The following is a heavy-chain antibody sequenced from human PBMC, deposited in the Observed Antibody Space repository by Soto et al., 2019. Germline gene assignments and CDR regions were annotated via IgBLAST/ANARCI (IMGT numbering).Heavy chain of an antibody. CDR1: GFTFSSYG. Sequence: GGSLRLSCAASGFTFSSYGMHWVRQAPGKGLEWVAVISYDGSNKYYADSVKGRFTISRDNSKNTLYLQMNSLRAEDTAVYYCARMRGSSWYSLSSYYYYYSMDVWGKGTSVTVSS. D-gene: IGHD6-13*01. CDR3: ARMRGSSWYSLSSYYYYYSMDV. V-gene: IGHV3-30*03. CDR2: ISYDGSNK. J-gene: IGHJ6*03.